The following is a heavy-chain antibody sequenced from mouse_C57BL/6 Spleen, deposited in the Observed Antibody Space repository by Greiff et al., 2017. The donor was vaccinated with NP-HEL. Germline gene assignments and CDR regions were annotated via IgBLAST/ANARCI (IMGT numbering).Heavy chain of an antibody. CDR3: ARPLYYGSSHYYFDY. CDR2: IDPNSGGT. CDR1: GYTFTSYW. V-gene: IGHV1-72*01. D-gene: IGHD1-1*01. J-gene: IGHJ2*01. Sequence: VKLQQPGAELVKPGASVKLSCKASGYTFTSYWMHWVKQRPGRGLEWIGRIDPNSGGTKYNEKFKSKATLTVDKPSSTAYMQLSSLTSEDSAVYYCARPLYYGSSHYYFDYWGQGTTLTVSS.